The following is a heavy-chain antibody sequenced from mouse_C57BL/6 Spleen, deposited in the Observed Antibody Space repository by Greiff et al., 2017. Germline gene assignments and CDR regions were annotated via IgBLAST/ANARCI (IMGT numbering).Heavy chain of an antibody. V-gene: IGHV5-17*01. J-gene: IGHJ1*03. CDR1: GFTFSDYG. CDR2: ISSGSSTI. CDR3: ARDGYFDV. Sequence: EVNVVESGGGLVKPGGSLKLSCAASGFTFSDYGMHWVRQAPEKGLEWVAYISSGSSTIYSADTVKGRFTISRDNAKNTLFLQMTGLRSEDTAMYYCARDGYFDVWGTGTTVTVSS.